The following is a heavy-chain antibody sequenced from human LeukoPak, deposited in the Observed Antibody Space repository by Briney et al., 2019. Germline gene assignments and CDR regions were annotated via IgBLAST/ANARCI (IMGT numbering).Heavy chain of an antibody. J-gene: IGHJ4*02. CDR3: ARRGDGGRSFDY. V-gene: IGHV3-53*01. D-gene: IGHD4-23*01. CDR1: GFAVSGSY. CDR2: IYGGGNT. Sequence: GGSLRLSCAASGFAVSGSYMNWVRQAPGKGLEWVSLIYGGGNTYYADSVRGRFTISRDNSKNTLYLQMNSLRAEDTAVYYCARRGDGGRSFDYWGQGTLVTVSS.